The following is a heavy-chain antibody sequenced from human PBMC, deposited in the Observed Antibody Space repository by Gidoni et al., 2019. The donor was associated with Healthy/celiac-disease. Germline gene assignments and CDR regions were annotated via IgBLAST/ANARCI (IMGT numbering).Heavy chain of an antibody. V-gene: IGHV3-23*01. Sequence: EVQLLESGGGLVQPGGSLRLSCAAPGFTFSSSAMSWVRQAPGKGLEWVSAISGSGGSTYYADSVKGRFTISRDNSKNTLYLQMNSLRAEDTAVYYCAKDLPGGYSYGFDAFDIWGQGTMVTVSS. D-gene: IGHD5-18*01. J-gene: IGHJ3*02. CDR3: AKDLPGGYSYGFDAFDI. CDR2: ISGSGGST. CDR1: GFTFSSSA.